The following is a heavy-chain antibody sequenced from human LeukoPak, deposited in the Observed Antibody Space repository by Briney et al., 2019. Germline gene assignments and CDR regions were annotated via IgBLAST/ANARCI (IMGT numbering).Heavy chain of an antibody. D-gene: IGHD3-10*01. V-gene: IGHV3-23*01. CDR2: ISGSGGST. CDR1: GFTFSSYG. CDR3: AKAIWFGELSHLGY. J-gene: IGHJ4*02. Sequence: PGGSLRLSCAASGFTFSSYGMHWVRQAPGKGLEWVSAISGSGGSTYYADSVKGRFTISRDNSKNTLYLQMNSLRAEDTAVYYCAKAIWFGELSHLGYWGQGTLVTVSS.